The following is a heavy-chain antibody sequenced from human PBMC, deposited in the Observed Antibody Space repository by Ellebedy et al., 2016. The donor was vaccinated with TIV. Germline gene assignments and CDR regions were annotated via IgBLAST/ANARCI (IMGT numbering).Heavy chain of an antibody. CDR1: GFTFSGHL. Sequence: GGSLRLSCAASGFTFSGHLMNWLRQAPGKGLEWVASIKNDGSQALYVDSVKGRFTISRDNSQNTLYLQMNSLRTEDTAVYYCTKDRGNYGGAPYNGMDVWGQGTTVTVSS. V-gene: IGHV3-7*01. CDR2: IKNDGSQA. D-gene: IGHD3-10*01. J-gene: IGHJ6*02. CDR3: TKDRGNYGGAPYNGMDV.